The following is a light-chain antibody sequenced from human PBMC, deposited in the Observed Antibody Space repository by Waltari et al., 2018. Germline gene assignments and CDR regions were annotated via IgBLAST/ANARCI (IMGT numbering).Light chain of an antibody. V-gene: IGLV2-14*03. J-gene: IGLJ1*01. CDR1: NTDLDNFNF. Sequence: SALTQPASVSASPEQSIAISCTATNTDLDNFNFVSWYQQYPGEAARLLFYVVNVRASGISNRFTGSKSCNTASRTISGLQAEDEADYYCCSFTTRRTYVFGTGTKVTVL. CDR3: CSFTTRRTYV. CDR2: VVN.